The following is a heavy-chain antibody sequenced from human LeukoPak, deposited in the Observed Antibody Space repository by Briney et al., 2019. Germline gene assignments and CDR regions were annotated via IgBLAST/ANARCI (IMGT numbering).Heavy chain of an antibody. D-gene: IGHD1-26*01. CDR2: ILSDGSYE. CDR1: WVSFSNYG. V-gene: IGHV3-30*02. J-gene: IGHJ4*02. Sequence: GALRLSCVASWVSFSNYGMHWGRQAPGRGVEGVAFILSDGSYETYPASFEGRLTISRGKSKNTPFLQMNSLRPEDTAVYYCAKPTWGSGSFLIDFWGQGTLVTVSS. CDR3: AKPTWGSGSFLIDF.